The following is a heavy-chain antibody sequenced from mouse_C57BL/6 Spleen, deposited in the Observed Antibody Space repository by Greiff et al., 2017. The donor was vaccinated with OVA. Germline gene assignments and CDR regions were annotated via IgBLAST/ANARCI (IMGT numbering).Heavy chain of an antibody. CDR2: ISSGSSTI. V-gene: IGHV5-17*01. D-gene: IGHD2-4*01. CDR3: ARVYYDYDLYYYAMDY. J-gene: IGHJ4*01. CDR1: GFTFSDYG. Sequence: DVMLVESGGGLVKPGGSLKLSCAASGFTFSDYGMHWVRQAPEQGLEWVAYISSGSSTIHYADTVKGRFTISRDNAKNTLFLQMTSLRSEDTAMYYCARVYYDYDLYYYAMDYWGQGTSVTVSS.